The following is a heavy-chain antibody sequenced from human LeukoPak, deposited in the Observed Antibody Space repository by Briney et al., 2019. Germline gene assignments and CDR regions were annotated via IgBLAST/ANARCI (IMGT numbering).Heavy chain of an antibody. J-gene: IGHJ6*03. CDR1: GYTFTSYY. Sequence: GASVKVSCKASGYTFTSYYMHWVRQAPGQGLEWMGIINPSGGSTSYAQKFQGRVTMTRDMSTSTVYMELSSLRSEDTAVYYCARGGAAAAPYYYYMDVWGKGTTVTVSS. V-gene: IGHV1-46*01. CDR3: ARGGAAAAPYYYYMDV. D-gene: IGHD6-13*01. CDR2: INPSGGST.